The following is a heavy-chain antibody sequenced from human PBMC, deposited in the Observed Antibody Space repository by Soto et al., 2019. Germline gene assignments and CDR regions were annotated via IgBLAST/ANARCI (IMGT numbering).Heavy chain of an antibody. V-gene: IGHV1-18*04. CDR3: ASDGNDAYWCGCGSYLGYYCLDV. CDR1: GYTFTSYC. D-gene: IGHD3-3*01. CDR2: ISAYNGNT. J-gene: IGHJ6*02. Sequence: ASVKVSCKAAGYTFTSYCTSWVRQAPGQGLEWLGWISAYNGNTNYDHKLQGRDTMTTDTSTSTAYLELRSQSSDDTDLHCCASDGNDAYWCGCGSYLGYYCLDVWGQGTTVTVSS.